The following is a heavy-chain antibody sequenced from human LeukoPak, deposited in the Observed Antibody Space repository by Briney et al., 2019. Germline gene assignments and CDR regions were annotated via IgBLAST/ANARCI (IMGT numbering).Heavy chain of an antibody. CDR1: GYTLTELS. CDR3: ATVRFGELLPYYFDY. CDR2: FDPEDGET. D-gene: IGHD3-10*01. J-gene: IGHJ4*02. V-gene: IGHV1-24*01. Sequence: ASVKVSCKVSGYTLTELSTHWVRQAPGKGLEWMGGFDPEDGETIYAQKFQGTVTMTEDTSTDTAYMELSSLRSEDTAVYYCATVRFGELLPYYFDYWGQGTLVTVSS.